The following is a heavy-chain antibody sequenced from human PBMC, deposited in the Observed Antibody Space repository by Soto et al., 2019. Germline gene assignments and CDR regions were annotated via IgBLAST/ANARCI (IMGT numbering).Heavy chain of an antibody. D-gene: IGHD4-17*01. CDR1: GGTFSSYA. J-gene: IGHJ6*02. Sequence: GASVKVSCKASGGTFSSYAISWVRQAPGQGLEWMGGIIPIFGTANYAQKFQGRVTITADESTSTVYMELSSLRSEDTAVYYCARDLSTVVNYYYYYGMDVWGQGTTVTVSS. CDR2: IIPIFGTA. CDR3: ARDLSTVVNYYYYYGMDV. V-gene: IGHV1-69*13.